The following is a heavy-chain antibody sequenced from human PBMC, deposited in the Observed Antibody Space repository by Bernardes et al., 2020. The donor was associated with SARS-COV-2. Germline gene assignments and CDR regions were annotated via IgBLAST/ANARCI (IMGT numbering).Heavy chain of an antibody. V-gene: IGHV3-30-3*01. Sequence: GGSLRLSCAASGFTFRSYAMHWVRQAPGKGLEWVAVISYDGSNKYYADSVKGRFTISRDNSKNTLYLQMNSLRAEDTAVYYCAREAWIQLELDYYYGMDVWGQGTTVTVSS. J-gene: IGHJ6*02. CDR2: ISYDGSNK. CDR1: GFTFRSYA. D-gene: IGHD5-18*01. CDR3: AREAWIQLELDYYYGMDV.